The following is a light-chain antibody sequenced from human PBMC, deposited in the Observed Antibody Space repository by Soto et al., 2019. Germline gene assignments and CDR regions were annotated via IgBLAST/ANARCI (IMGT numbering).Light chain of an antibody. Sequence: QSALTQPRSVSGSPGQSVTISCTGTSSDVGGYNYVSWYQQHPGKAPKFMIYDVSKRPSGVPDRFSGSKSGNTASLTISWLQAEDEDYYYCCSYAGSYKGYGFGTGTKLTVL. J-gene: IGLJ1*01. CDR1: SSDVGGYNY. CDR3: CSYAGSYKGYG. CDR2: DVS. V-gene: IGLV2-11*01.